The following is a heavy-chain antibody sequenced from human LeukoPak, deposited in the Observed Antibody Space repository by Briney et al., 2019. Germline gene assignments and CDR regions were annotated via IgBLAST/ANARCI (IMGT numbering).Heavy chain of an antibody. CDR1: GFTFSDYY. D-gene: IGHD3-3*01. Sequence: GGSLRLSCAASGFTFSDYYMSWIRQAPGKGLEWVSYISSSGSTIYYADSVKGRFTISRDNAKNLLYLQMNSLRAEDTAVYYCARDCDFWSGYCPYMDVWGKGTTVTVSS. CDR3: ARDCDFWSGYCPYMDV. CDR2: ISSSGSTI. J-gene: IGHJ6*03. V-gene: IGHV3-11*04.